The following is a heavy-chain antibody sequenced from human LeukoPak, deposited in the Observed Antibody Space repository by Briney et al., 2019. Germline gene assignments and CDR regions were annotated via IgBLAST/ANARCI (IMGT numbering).Heavy chain of an antibody. D-gene: IGHD3-10*01. Sequence: GGSLRLSCAASGFTFNSYAMSWVRQAPGKGLQWVSAISAGGNSTYYADSVKGRFTISRDNSKNTLYLQLHSLRAEDTAVYYCAKDSPLLLWFGEFDAFDIWGQGTLVTVSS. J-gene: IGHJ3*02. CDR2: ISAGGNST. CDR3: AKDSPLLLWFGEFDAFDI. V-gene: IGHV3-23*01. CDR1: GFTFNSYA.